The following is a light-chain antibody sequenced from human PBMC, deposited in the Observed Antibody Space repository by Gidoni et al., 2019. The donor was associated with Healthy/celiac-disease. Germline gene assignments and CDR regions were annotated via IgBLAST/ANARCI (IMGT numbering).Light chain of an antibody. CDR3: QQSYSA. CDR2: AAS. J-gene: IGKJ3*01. V-gene: IGKV1-39*01. CDR1: QSISSY. Sequence: DIQMTQSPSSLSASVGDRVTITCRASQSISSYLNWYQQKPGKAPKLLIYAASSLQSGVPSRFSGSGSGTDFNLTISSLQPEDFATYYCQQSYSAFGPGTKVDIK.